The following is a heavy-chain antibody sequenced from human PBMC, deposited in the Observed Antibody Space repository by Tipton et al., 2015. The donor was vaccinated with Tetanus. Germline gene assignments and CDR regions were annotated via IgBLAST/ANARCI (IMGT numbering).Heavy chain of an antibody. V-gene: IGHV4-59*02. J-gene: IGHJ4*02. D-gene: IGHD3-16*01. CDR1: GGSVSRSF. CDR2: IYKTGDT. CDR3: ARIVRMGDFSFFDS. Sequence: TLSLTCTVSGGSVSRSFWGWIRQAPGKGLEWIGNIYKTGDTNYNPSLKSRVTMSVNTSKNQFSLRLSSVTAADTALYYCARIVRMGDFSFFDSWGLGTLVTVSS.